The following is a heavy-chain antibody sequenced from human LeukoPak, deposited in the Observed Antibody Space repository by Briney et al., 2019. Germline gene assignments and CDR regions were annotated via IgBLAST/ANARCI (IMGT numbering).Heavy chain of an antibody. Sequence: GGSLRLSCAASGFTFSGSATHWVRQASGKGLEWVGRIRSKANSYATAYAASVKGRFTISRDDSKNTAYLQMNSLKTEDTAVYYCTRGTIAGRELRYFDWLHRNGMDVWGQGTTVTVSS. CDR1: GFTFSGSA. J-gene: IGHJ6*02. CDR2: IRSKANSYAT. D-gene: IGHD3-9*01. CDR3: TRGTIAGRELRYFDWLHRNGMDV. V-gene: IGHV3-73*01.